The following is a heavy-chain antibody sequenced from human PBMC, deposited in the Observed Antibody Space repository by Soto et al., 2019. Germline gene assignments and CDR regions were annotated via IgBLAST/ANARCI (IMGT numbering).Heavy chain of an antibody. D-gene: IGHD2-2*01. CDR1: GGSISSGGYS. Sequence: PSETLSLTCAVSGGSISSGGYSWRWIRQPPGKGLEWIGYIYHSGSTYYNPSLKSRVTISVDRSKNQFSLKLSSVTAADTAVYYCARGASRYCISTSCYGSLLDYWGQGTLVTVSS. V-gene: IGHV4-30-2*01. J-gene: IGHJ4*02. CDR2: IYHSGST. CDR3: ARGASRYCISTSCYGSLLDY.